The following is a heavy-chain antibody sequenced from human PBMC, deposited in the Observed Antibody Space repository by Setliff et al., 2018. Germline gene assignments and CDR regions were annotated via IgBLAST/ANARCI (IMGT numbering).Heavy chain of an antibody. Sequence: PSETLSLTCTVSGGSISSGSYYWSWIRQPAGKGLEWIGHIYTSGSTNYSPSLKSRVTISVDTSKNQFSLKLSSVTAADTAVYYCARGEMIVVFDYWGQGTLVTGSS. CDR3: ARGEMIVVFDY. V-gene: IGHV4-61*09. D-gene: IGHD3-22*01. CDR1: GGSISSGSYY. CDR2: IYTSGST. J-gene: IGHJ4*02.